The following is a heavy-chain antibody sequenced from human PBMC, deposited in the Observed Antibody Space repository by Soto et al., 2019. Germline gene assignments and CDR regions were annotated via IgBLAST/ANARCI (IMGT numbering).Heavy chain of an antibody. Sequence: QLQLQESGPGLVKPSETLSLTCTVSGGSISSSSYYWGWIRQPPGKGLEWIGSIYYSGSTYYNPSLKSRVTISVDTSKNQFSLKLSSVTAADTAVYYCARHLGRAIFGVVTHSGGMDVWGQGTTVTVSS. J-gene: IGHJ6*02. CDR2: IYYSGST. V-gene: IGHV4-39*01. CDR1: GGSISSSSYY. CDR3: ARHLGRAIFGVVTHSGGMDV. D-gene: IGHD3-3*01.